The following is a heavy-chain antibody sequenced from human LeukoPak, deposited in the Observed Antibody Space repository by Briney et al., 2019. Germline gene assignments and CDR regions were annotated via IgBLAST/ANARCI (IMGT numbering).Heavy chain of an antibody. V-gene: IGHV3-66*01. D-gene: IGHD3-10*01. Sequence: PGGSLRLSCAASGFTVSSNYMSWVRQAPGKGLEWVSVIYSGGSTYYADSVKGRFTISRDNSKNTLYLQMNSLRAEDTAVYYCARGLDYGSGEPSFDPWGQGTLVTVSS. CDR1: GFTVSSNY. CDR2: IYSGGST. CDR3: ARGLDYGSGEPSFDP. J-gene: IGHJ5*02.